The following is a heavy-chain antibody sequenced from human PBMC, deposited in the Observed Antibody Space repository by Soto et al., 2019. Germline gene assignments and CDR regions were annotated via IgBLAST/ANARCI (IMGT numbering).Heavy chain of an antibody. CDR2: IYYSGST. V-gene: IGHV4-59*01. Sequence: PSATLSLACTVCGGSISSYYWSWIRQPPGKRLEWIGYIYYSGSTNYNPSLKSRVTISVDTAKNQFSLKLSSVTAADTAVHYCARKIEYYYDNSGYYDAFYIRGQGTMVTLSS. J-gene: IGHJ3*02. CDR1: GGSISSYY. CDR3: ARKIEYYYDNSGYYDAFYI. D-gene: IGHD3-22*01.